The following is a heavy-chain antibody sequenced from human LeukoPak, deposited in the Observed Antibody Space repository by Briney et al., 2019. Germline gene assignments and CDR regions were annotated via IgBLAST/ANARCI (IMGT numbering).Heavy chain of an antibody. J-gene: IGHJ6*03. CDR2: ISGSGGGT. CDR1: GFTFSSYA. Sequence: GGSLRLSCAASGFTFSSYAMSWVRQAPGKGLEWVSAISGSGGGTYYADSVKGRFTISRDNSKNTLYLQMNSLRAEDTAVYYCAKGGSCSGGSCYSLGGYMDVWGKGTTVTVSS. V-gene: IGHV3-23*01. D-gene: IGHD2-15*01. CDR3: AKGGSCSGGSCYSLGGYMDV.